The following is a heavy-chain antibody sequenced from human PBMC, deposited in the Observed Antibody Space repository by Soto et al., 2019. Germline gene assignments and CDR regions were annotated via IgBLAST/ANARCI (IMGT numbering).Heavy chain of an antibody. J-gene: IGHJ5*02. CDR2: VYHTGDT. V-gene: IGHV4-4*02. Sequence: SSETLSLTXGVSGGTVASSHWWSWVRQSPGGGLEWIGNVYHTGDTNLNPSLQSRVTISVDKSNNQFSLRLNSLTAADTAVYFCAREIVTAGGNNYFDPWGPGTLVTVSS. D-gene: IGHD2-21*02. CDR3: AREIVTAGGNNYFDP. CDR1: GGTVASSHW.